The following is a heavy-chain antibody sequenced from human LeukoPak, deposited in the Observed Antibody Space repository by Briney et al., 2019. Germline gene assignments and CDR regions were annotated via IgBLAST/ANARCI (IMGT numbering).Heavy chain of an antibody. CDR2: TFYRSKWYT. CDR3: ARGTPSGSYTAFDY. J-gene: IGHJ4*02. Sequence: SQTLSLTCAISGDSVSNNKAAWNWIRQSPSRGLEWLGRTFYRSKWYTDYAGSVQSRLTVNPDTSNNQFYLHLNSVTPEDTVVYYCARGTPSGSYTAFDYWGPGILVTVSS. V-gene: IGHV6-1*01. CDR1: GDSVSNNKAA. D-gene: IGHD1-26*01.